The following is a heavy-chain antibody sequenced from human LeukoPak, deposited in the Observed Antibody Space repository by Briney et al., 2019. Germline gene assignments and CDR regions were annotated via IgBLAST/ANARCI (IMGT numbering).Heavy chain of an antibody. CDR3: ARVREYSSGCYFDS. Sequence: GASVKVSCKASGFTFSGYYLQWVRQAPGQGLDWMGWIKPDSGGTNYALKFQGRVTMTRDTSIKTGYMELSRLRSDDTAMYYCARVREYSSGCYFDSWGQGTLVTVSS. V-gene: IGHV1-2*02. D-gene: IGHD6-19*01. CDR2: IKPDSGGT. J-gene: IGHJ4*02. CDR1: GFTFSGYY.